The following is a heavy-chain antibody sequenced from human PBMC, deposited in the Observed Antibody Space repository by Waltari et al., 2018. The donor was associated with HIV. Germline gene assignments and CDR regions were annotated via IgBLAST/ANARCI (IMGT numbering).Heavy chain of an antibody. V-gene: IGHV4-4*02. CDR3: ARDLRGGMGVAPGGYFDY. Sequence: QVQLQESGPGLVKPSGTLSLTCAVSGGSISSSNWWSWVRQPPGKGLEWIGEIYHSGSTHYNPSLKSRVPISVAKSKNQFSLKLSSVTAADTAVYYCARDLRGGMGVAPGGYFDYWGQGTLVTVSS. D-gene: IGHD6-19*01. CDR2: IYHSGST. J-gene: IGHJ4*02. CDR1: GGSISSSNW.